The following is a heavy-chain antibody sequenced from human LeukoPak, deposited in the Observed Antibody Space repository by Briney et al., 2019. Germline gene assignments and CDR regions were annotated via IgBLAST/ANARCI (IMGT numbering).Heavy chain of an antibody. Sequence: SETLSLTCTVSGGSISSHYWSWIRQPPGKGLEWIGYIYYSGSTNYNPSLKSRVTISVDTSKNQFSLKLSSVTAADTAVYYCARSTHNKLAQLAPRTGGWAFDIWGQGTMVTVSS. V-gene: IGHV4-59*11. D-gene: IGHD2-8*02. CDR2: IYYSGST. CDR3: ARSTHNKLAQLAPRTGGWAFDI. J-gene: IGHJ3*02. CDR1: GGSISSHY.